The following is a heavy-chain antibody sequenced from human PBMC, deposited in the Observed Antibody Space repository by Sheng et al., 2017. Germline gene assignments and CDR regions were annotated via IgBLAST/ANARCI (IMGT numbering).Heavy chain of an antibody. J-gene: IGHJ6*03. D-gene: IGHD3-10*01. CDR1: GFTFSSYW. Sequence: EVQLVESGGGLVQPGGSLRLSCAASGFTFSSYWMHWVRQAPGKGLVWVSRINSDGSSTSYADSVKGRFTISRDNAKNTLYLQMNSLRAEDTAVYYCARGGAGSGSYYLYYYYYYYMDVWGKGTTVTVSS. CDR2: INSDGSST. V-gene: IGHV3-74*01. CDR3: ARGGAGSGSYYLYYYYYYYMDV.